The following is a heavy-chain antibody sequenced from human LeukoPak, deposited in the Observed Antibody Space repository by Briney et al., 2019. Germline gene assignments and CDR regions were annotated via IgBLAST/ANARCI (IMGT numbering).Heavy chain of an antibody. J-gene: IGHJ4*02. D-gene: IGHD3-22*01. CDR2: IYYSGST. Sequence: SETLSLTCTVSGGSISSYYWSWIRQPPGKGLEWIGYIYYSGSTNYNPSLKSRVTISVDTSKNQFSLKLSSVTAADTAVYYCARVLERSSGYYLDYWGQGTLVTVSS. CDR1: GGSISSYY. V-gene: IGHV4-59*01. CDR3: ARVLERSSGYYLDY.